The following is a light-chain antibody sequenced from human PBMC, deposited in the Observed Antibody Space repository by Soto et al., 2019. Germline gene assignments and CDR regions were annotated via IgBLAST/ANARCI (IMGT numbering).Light chain of an antibody. CDR1: SSNIGAGYD. CDR2: GNS. V-gene: IGLV1-40*01. CDR3: QSYDSSLSGSVV. J-gene: IGLJ2*01. Sequence: VLTQPPSVSGAPGQRVTISCTGSSSNIGAGYDVHWYQQLPGTAPKLLIYGNSNRPSGVPDRFSGSKSGTSASLAITGLQAEDEAHYYCQSYDSSLSGSVVFGGGTKLTVL.